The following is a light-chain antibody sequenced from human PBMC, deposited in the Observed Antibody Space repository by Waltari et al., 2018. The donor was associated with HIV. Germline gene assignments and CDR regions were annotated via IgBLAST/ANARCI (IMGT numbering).Light chain of an antibody. J-gene: IGKJ4*01. CDR3: QQYYSTAVT. CDR1: QRVLYSSNNKDY. V-gene: IGKV4-1*01. CDR2: WAS. Sequence: DSVMPQSPDSMAVSLGERATINCKSSQRVLYSSNNKDYLAWYQQKPAQPPKLLLYWASTRESGVPDRFGGSGSGTNFTLTINSLQAEDVAVYYCQQYYSTAVTFGGGTKVEIK.